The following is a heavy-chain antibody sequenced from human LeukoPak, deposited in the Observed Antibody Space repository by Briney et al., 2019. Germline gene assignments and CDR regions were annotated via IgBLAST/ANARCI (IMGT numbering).Heavy chain of an antibody. CDR2: IYYNGNT. Sequence: SETLSLTCTVSGVSISSSYWSWIRQPPGKRLEWIGYIYYNGNTNSNPSLKSRVTISADTSKNQLSLKLSSVTAADTAVYYCVRGNYDNRGYSNAFDIWGQGAMVTVSS. CDR3: VRGNYDNRGYSNAFDI. V-gene: IGHV4-59*01. D-gene: IGHD3-22*01. CDR1: GVSISSSY. J-gene: IGHJ3*02.